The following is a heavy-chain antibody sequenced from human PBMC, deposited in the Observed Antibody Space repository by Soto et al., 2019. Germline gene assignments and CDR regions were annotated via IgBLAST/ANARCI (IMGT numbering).Heavy chain of an antibody. CDR3: AAVGQIAMGRGVITNNWFEP. Sequence: ASVKVSCKASGFTFTSSAVQGVRQARGQRLEWIGWIVVGSGNTNYAQKFQERVTITRDMSTSTAYMELSSLRSEDTAVYYCAAVGQIAMGRGVITNNWFEPWGQGNLGTFCS. CDR2: IVVGSGNT. V-gene: IGHV1-58*01. D-gene: IGHD3-10*01. CDR1: GFTFTSSA. J-gene: IGHJ5*02.